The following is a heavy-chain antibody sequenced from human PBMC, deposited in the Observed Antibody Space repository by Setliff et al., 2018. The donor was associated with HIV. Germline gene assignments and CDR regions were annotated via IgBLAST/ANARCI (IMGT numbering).Heavy chain of an antibody. CDR3: ARDSDQAATGRYGMDV. V-gene: IGHV1-46*01. CDR1: GYSSTMYY. J-gene: IGHJ6*02. CDR2: INPSGGRT. Sequence: ASVKVSCKASGYSSTMYYMHWVRQAPGQGLEWMGIINPSGGRTSYAQKFQGRVSMTRDTSTSTVYMELSSLRSEDTAVYYCARDSDQAATGRYGMDVWGQGTTVTVSS. D-gene: IGHD6-13*01.